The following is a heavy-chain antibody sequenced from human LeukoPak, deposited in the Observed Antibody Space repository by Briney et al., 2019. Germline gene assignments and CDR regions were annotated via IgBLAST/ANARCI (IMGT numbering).Heavy chain of an antibody. D-gene: IGHD3-3*01. CDR2: MNPNSGNT. CDR1: GYTFTNYD. V-gene: IGHV1-8*01. CDR3: ARGPPYDFWSARGYSYYYMDV. Sequence: GASVKVSCKASGYTFTNYDINWVRQATGQGLEWMGRMNPNSGNTGYAQKFQGRVTMTRDTSISTAYMELSSLRSEDTAVYYCARGPPYDFWSARGYSYYYMDVWGKGTTVTVSS. J-gene: IGHJ6*03.